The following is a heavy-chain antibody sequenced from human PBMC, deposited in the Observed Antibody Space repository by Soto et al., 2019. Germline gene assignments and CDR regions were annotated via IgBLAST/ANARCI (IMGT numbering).Heavy chain of an antibody. Sequence: WTWIRQSAGKGLEWIGRISPSGRTTYNPSLKSRVTMSIDTSRNQFSLTLISVTAADTALYYCARLHLPALQGAFDIWGQGTMVTVSS. V-gene: IGHV4-4*07. CDR3: ARLHLPALQGAFDI. D-gene: IGHD2-2*01. J-gene: IGHJ3*02. CDR2: ISPSGRT.